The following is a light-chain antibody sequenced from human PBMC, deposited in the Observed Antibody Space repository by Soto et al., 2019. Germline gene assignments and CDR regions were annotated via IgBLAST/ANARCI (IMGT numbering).Light chain of an antibody. CDR2: DVS. CDR1: SSDVGGYNY. Sequence: QSVLTQPASVSGSPGQSITISCTGTSSDVGGYNYVSWYQHHPGKAHKLLIYDVSNRPSGISNRFSGSKSDNTDSLTISGLQPEDEADYYCSSYTTSNTRQIVFGTGTKVTVL. V-gene: IGLV2-14*03. J-gene: IGLJ1*01. CDR3: SSYTTSNTRQIV.